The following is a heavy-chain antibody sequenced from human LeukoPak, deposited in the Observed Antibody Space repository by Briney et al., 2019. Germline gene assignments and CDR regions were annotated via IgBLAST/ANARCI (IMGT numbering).Heavy chain of an antibody. CDR2: IYTSGST. J-gene: IGHJ6*04. Sequence: PSQTLSLTCTVSGGSISSGSYYWSWIRQPAGKGLEWIGRIYTSGSTNYNPSLKSRVTISVDTSKNQFSLKLSSVTAADTAVYYCARVKIFSGGQDVWGKGTTVTVSS. CDR3: ARVKIFSGGQDV. V-gene: IGHV4-61*02. D-gene: IGHD3-10*01. CDR1: GGSISSGSYY.